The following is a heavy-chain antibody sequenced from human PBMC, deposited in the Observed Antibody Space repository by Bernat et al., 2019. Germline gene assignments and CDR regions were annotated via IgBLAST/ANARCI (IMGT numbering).Heavy chain of an antibody. CDR2: IRYDGSNK. Sequence: QVQLVESGGGVVQPGGSLRLSCAASGFTFSSYGMHWVRQAPGKGLGWVAFIRYDGSNKYYADSVKGRFTISRDNSKNTLYLQMNSLRAEDTALYYCAKDKYSSSSEEGFFDYWGQGTLVTVSS. V-gene: IGHV3-30*02. CDR1: GFTFSSYG. J-gene: IGHJ4*02. CDR3: AKDKYSSSSEEGFFDY. D-gene: IGHD6-6*01.